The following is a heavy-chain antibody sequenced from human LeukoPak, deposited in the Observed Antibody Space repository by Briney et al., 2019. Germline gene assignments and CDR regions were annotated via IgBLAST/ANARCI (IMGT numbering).Heavy chain of an antibody. CDR1: GGSISSYY. Sequence: SETLYLTCTVSGGSISSYYWSWIRQPAGKGLEWIGRIYTSGSTNYNPSLKSRVTMSVDTSKNQFSLKLSSVTAADTAVYYCASHIVVVKKYYYYYYMDVWGKGTTVTVSS. J-gene: IGHJ6*03. CDR2: IYTSGST. V-gene: IGHV4-4*07. D-gene: IGHD2-21*01. CDR3: ASHIVVVKKYYYYYYMDV.